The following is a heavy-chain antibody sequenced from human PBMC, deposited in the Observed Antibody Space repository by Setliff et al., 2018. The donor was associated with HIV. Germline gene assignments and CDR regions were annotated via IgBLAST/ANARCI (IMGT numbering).Heavy chain of an antibody. V-gene: IGHV4-34*01. Sequence: SETLSLTCAVYGGSFSDNYWSWIRQSPGKGLEWIGEINHSGRTKYSPSLRSRVSISVDTSKTQFSLKLTSVTAADTAVYYCAREGYYYASSGYYPYYFDHWGQGILVTVSS. J-gene: IGHJ4*02. D-gene: IGHD3-22*01. CDR1: GGSFSDNY. CDR2: INHSGRT. CDR3: AREGYYYASSGYYPYYFDH.